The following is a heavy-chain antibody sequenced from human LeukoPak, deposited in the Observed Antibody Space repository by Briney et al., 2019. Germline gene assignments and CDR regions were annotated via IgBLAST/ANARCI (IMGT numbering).Heavy chain of an antibody. D-gene: IGHD6-19*01. V-gene: IGHV1-18*01. CDR2: ISAYNGNT. Sequence: ASVKVSCKASGYTFTSYGISWVRQAPGQGLEWMGWISAYNGNTNYAQKLQGRVTMTRDTSITTAYMELSSLRSDDTAIFYCVRDPSSGWGFDPWGQGTLVTVSS. CDR3: VRDPSSGWGFDP. J-gene: IGHJ5*02. CDR1: GYTFTSYG.